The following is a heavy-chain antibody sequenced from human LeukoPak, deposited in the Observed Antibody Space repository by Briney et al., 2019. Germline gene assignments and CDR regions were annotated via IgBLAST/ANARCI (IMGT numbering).Heavy chain of an antibody. CDR2: ISYDGSNK. J-gene: IGHJ4*02. CDR3: ARDSRFGETYFDY. V-gene: IGHV3-30*04. Sequence: PGGSLRLSCAASGFTFSSYAMHWVRQAPGKGLEWVAVISYDGSNKYYADSVKGRFTISRDNSKNTLYLQMNSLRAEDTAVYYCARDSRFGETYFDYWGQGTLVTVSS. CDR1: GFTFSSYA. D-gene: IGHD3-10*01.